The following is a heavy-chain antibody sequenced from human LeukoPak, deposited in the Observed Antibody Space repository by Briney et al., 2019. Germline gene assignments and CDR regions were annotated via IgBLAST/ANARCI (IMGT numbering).Heavy chain of an antibody. CDR3: ARDPHSGSYLYYFDY. D-gene: IGHD1-26*01. Sequence: TGRSLRLSCAASGFTFSSYAMHWVRQAPGKGLEWVAVISYDGNNKYYADSVKGRFTISRDNSKNTLYLQMNSLRAGDTAVYYCARDPHSGSYLYYFDYWGQGTLVTVSS. CDR1: GFTFSSYA. V-gene: IGHV3-30*04. CDR2: ISYDGNNK. J-gene: IGHJ4*02.